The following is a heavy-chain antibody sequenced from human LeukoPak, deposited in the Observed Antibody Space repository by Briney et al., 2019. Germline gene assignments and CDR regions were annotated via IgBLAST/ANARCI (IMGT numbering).Heavy chain of an antibody. Sequence: PGGSLRLSCAASGFSFRSYSMHWVRQAPGKGLEWVAFIRYDGSNKYYADSVKGRFTISRDNSKNTLYLQMNSLRAEDTAVYYCAKDVWQLAYFDYWGQGTLVTVSS. D-gene: IGHD6-6*01. CDR1: GFSFRSYS. J-gene: IGHJ4*02. CDR3: AKDVWQLAYFDY. V-gene: IGHV3-30*02. CDR2: IRYDGSNK.